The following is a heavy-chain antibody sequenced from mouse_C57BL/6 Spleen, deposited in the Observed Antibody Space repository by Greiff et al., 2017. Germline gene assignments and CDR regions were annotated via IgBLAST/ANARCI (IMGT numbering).Heavy chain of an antibody. CDR2: IHPNSGST. Sequence: QVQLQQPGAELVKPGASVKLSCKASGYTFTSYWMHWVKQRPGQGLEWIGMIHPNSGSTNYNEKFKSKATLTVDKSSSTAYMQLSSLTSEDSAVYYCARYSGGYDFHFAYWGQGTLVTVSA. CDR3: ARYSGGYDFHFAY. V-gene: IGHV1-64*01. CDR1: GYTFTSYW. D-gene: IGHD2-4*01. J-gene: IGHJ3*01.